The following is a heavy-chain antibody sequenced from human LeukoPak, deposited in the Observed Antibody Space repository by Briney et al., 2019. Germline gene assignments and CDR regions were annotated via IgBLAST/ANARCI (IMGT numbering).Heavy chain of an antibody. V-gene: IGHV3-7*01. CDR2: IRKDGGEI. Sequence: GGSLRLSCVASGFSFSTSWVTWVRQAPGKGLEWVANIRKDGGEIYYVDSVKGRFTISRDNTKNSLYLQMNSLRVEDTAVYYCARDGDSWNDFDHWGQGTLVTVSS. J-gene: IGHJ4*02. CDR1: GFSFSTSW. CDR3: ARDGDSWNDFDH. D-gene: IGHD1-1*01.